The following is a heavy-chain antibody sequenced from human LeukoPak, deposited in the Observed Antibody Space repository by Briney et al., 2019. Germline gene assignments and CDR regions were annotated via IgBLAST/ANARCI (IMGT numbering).Heavy chain of an antibody. Sequence: GGSLRLSCTASGFTFGDYAMSWVRQAPGRGREWVGFIRSKAYGGTTEYAASVKGRFTISRDDSKSIAYLQMNSLKTEDTAVYYCTTTFYGDYEGVSQAGAFDIWGQGTMVTVSS. V-gene: IGHV3-49*04. CDR3: TTTFYGDYEGVSQAGAFDI. J-gene: IGHJ3*02. D-gene: IGHD4-17*01. CDR1: GFTFGDYA. CDR2: IRSKAYGGTT.